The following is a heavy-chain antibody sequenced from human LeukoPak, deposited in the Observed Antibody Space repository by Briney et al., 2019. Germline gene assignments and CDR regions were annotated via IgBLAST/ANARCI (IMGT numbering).Heavy chain of an antibody. D-gene: IGHD2-2*01. CDR3: ARIRDQLLYWFDP. Sequence: ASMKVSCKASGYTFTGYYMHWVRQAPGQGLEWMRWINPNSGGTNYAQKFQGRVTMTRDTSISTAYMELSRLRSDDTAVYYCARIRDQLLYWFDPWGQGTLVTVSS. CDR2: INPNSGGT. J-gene: IGHJ5*02. V-gene: IGHV1-2*02. CDR1: GYTFTGYY.